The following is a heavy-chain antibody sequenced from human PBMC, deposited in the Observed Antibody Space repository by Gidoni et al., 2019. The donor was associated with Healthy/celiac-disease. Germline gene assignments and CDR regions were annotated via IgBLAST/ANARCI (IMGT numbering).Heavy chain of an antibody. CDR1: GGTFSSYA. V-gene: IGHV1-69*04. CDR2: IIPILGIA. D-gene: IGHD3-22*01. Sequence: QVQLVQSGAEVKKPGSSVNVSCKASGGTFSSYAISWVRQAPGQGLEWMGRIIPILGIANYAQKFQGRVTITADKSTSTAYMELSSLRSEDTAVYYCARGDYYDSSGYYYGDYWGQGTLVTVSS. J-gene: IGHJ4*02. CDR3: ARGDYYDSSGYYYGDY.